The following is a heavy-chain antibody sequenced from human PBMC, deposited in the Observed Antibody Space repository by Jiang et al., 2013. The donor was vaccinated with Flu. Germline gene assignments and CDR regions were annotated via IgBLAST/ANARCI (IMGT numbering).Heavy chain of an antibody. CDR1: FSSYA. Sequence: FSSYAMHWVRQXPGKGLEWVAVISYDGSNKYYADSVKGRFTISRDNSKNTLYLQMNSLRAEDTAVYYCAREGRITIFGVPPYGMDVWGQGTTVTVSS. V-gene: IGHV3-30-3*01. D-gene: IGHD3-3*01. CDR2: ISYDGSNK. CDR3: AREGRITIFGVPPYGMDV. J-gene: IGHJ6*02.